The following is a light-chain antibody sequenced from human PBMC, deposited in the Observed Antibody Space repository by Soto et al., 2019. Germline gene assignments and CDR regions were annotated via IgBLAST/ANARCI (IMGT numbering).Light chain of an antibody. CDR3: QQYNNWPPWT. CDR1: QSVRSN. CDR2: DAS. Sequence: ETVLTQSPAILSVSPGERATLSCRASQSVRSNLAWYQQKPGQAPRLLIYDASTRATGIPDRFSGSGSGTEFTLTISSLQSEDFAVYYCQQYNNWPPWTFGQGTKVDIK. J-gene: IGKJ1*01. V-gene: IGKV3-15*01.